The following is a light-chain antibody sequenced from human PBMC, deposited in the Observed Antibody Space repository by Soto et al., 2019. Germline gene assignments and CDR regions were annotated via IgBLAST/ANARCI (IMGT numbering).Light chain of an antibody. J-gene: IGLJ1*01. V-gene: IGLV1-44*01. CDR2: SNN. Sequence: QSVLTQPPSASGTPGQKVTISCSGSSSNIGSNTANWYQQLPGTAPKLLIYSNNQRPSGAPDRFSGSKSGTSASLAISGLQSEDEADYYCAAWDDSLNGLVFGTGTKVTVL. CDR3: AAWDDSLNGLV. CDR1: SSNIGSNT.